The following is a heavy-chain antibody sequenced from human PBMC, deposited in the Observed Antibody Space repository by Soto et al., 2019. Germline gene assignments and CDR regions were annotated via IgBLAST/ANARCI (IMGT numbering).Heavy chain of an antibody. CDR3: ARGGDYYYDSSGSFDY. Sequence: PVGSLRLACAASGFTFSSYWMSWVRQAPGKGLEWVANIKQDGSEKYYVDSVKGRFTISRDNAKNSLYLQMSSLRAEDTAVYYCARGGDYYYDSSGSFDYWGQGTLVTVSS. V-gene: IGHV3-7*03. J-gene: IGHJ4*02. CDR1: GFTFSSYW. CDR2: IKQDGSEK. D-gene: IGHD3-22*01.